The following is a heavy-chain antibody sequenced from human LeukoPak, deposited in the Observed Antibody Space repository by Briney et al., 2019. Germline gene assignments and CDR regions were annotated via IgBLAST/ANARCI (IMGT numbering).Heavy chain of an antibody. CDR3: ARRPPAVAATEDWFDP. D-gene: IGHD6-19*01. J-gene: IGHJ5*02. Sequence: ASVKVSCKASGYTFTSYDINWVRQATGQGLEWMGWMNPNSGNTGYAQKSQGRVTMTRNTSISTAYMELSSLRSEDTAVYYCARRPPAVAATEDWFDPWGQGTLVTVSS. CDR2: MNPNSGNT. CDR1: GYTFTSYD. V-gene: IGHV1-8*01.